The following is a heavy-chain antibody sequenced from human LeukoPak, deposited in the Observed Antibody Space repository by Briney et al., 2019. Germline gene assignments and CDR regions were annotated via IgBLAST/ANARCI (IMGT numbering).Heavy chain of an antibody. CDR3: ARGRGSGYLYYYYYGMDV. J-gene: IGHJ6*02. V-gene: IGHV4-34*01. Sequence: SETLSLTCAVYGGSFRGYYWSWIRQPPGKGLEWIGEINHSGSTNYNPSLKSRVTISVDTSKNQFSLKLSSVTAADTAVYYCARGRGSGYLYYYYYGMDVWGQGTTVTVSS. D-gene: IGHD3-22*01. CDR2: INHSGST. CDR1: GGSFRGYY.